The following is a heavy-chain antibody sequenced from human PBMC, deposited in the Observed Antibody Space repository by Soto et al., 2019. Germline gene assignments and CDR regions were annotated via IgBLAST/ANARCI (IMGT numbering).Heavy chain of an antibody. D-gene: IGHD3-22*01. CDR3: GKNKYESSGGFDS. CDR2: IGTYNGNT. J-gene: IGHJ4*02. CDR1: GYTFTAYG. Sequence: QVQLVQSGAEVKKPGASVKVSCKASGYTFTAYGISWVRQAPGRGLEWMGWIGTYNGNTNYAQKVQGRVTMTTDTSTITAHMELRSLRPDDTAVYYCGKNKYESSGGFDSWGQGTLVTVSS. V-gene: IGHV1-18*01.